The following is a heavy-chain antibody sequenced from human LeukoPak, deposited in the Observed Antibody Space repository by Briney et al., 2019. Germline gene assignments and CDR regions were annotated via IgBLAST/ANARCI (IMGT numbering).Heavy chain of an antibody. Sequence: RTGGSLRLSCAASGFTFDDYAMHWVRQAPGKGLEWVSGISWNSGNIGYADSVKGRFTISKDNAKNSLYLQMNSLRPEDTALYYCAKDWGGSGSYYGGPVDYWGQGTLVTVSS. CDR1: GFTFDDYA. V-gene: IGHV3-9*01. CDR3: AKDWGGSGSYYGGPVDY. J-gene: IGHJ4*02. D-gene: IGHD3-10*01. CDR2: ISWNSGNI.